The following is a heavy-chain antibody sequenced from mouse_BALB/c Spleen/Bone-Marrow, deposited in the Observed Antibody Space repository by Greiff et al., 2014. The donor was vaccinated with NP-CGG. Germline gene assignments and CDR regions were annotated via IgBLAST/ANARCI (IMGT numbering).Heavy chain of an antibody. CDR3: TRGGNWNDFDY. J-gene: IGHJ2*01. CDR1: GFIFSSFG. Sequence: VQLQQSGGGLVQPGGSRKLSCAASGFIFSSFGMHWVRQAPEKGLEWVACISSGSSTIFYADTVKGRFPIPRNNPRNNLFLQMTSLRSENTTMYYCTRGGNWNDFDYRGQSTTLTFSS. D-gene: IGHD4-1*01. CDR2: ISSGSSTI. V-gene: IGHV5-17*02.